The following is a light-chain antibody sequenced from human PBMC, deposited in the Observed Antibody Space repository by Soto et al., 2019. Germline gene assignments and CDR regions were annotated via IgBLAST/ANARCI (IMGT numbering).Light chain of an antibody. CDR1: SGSVSTDHY. V-gene: IGLV8-61*01. J-gene: IGLJ2*01. CDR3: VLYMGLGISL. CDR2: STN. Sequence: QAVVTQEPSFSVSPGGTVTLTCGLSSGSVSTDHYPSWYQQTPGQAPRTLIYSTNSRSPGVPDRFSGSILGNKAALTITGAQADDESDYYCVLYMGLGISLFGGGTKVTVL.